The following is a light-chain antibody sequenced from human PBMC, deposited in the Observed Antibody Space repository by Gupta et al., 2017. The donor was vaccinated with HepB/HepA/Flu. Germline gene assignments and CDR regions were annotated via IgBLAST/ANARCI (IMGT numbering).Light chain of an antibody. J-gene: IGKJ2*04. V-gene: IGKV1-5*03. Sequence: DLQMTQSPSTLSASVGDRVTITCRASQSISSWLAWYQQKPGKAPKLLIYKASSLESGVPSRFSGSGSGTEFTLTISSLQPDDSATFYCQQYNSYCSFGQGTKLEIK. CDR3: QQYNSYCS. CDR1: QSISSW. CDR2: KAS.